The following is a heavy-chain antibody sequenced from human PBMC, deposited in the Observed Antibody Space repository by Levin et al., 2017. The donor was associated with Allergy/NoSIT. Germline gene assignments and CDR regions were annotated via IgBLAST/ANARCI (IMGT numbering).Heavy chain of an antibody. CDR1: GLTLSTYA. V-gene: IGHV3-23*01. CDR3: VTRGILGNTYGFDY. D-gene: IGHD2-8*01. CDR2: ITESGDKT. Sequence: PGGSLRLSCTASGLTLSTYAVNWVRQAPGKGLDWVSAITESGDKTFYADSVRGRITISRDNSKDAVFLHMNGLRADDTAIYYCVTRGILGNTYGFDYWGQGALVTVSS. J-gene: IGHJ4*02.